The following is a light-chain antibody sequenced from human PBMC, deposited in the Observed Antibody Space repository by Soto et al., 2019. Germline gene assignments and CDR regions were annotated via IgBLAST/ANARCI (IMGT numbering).Light chain of an antibody. CDR3: QQYGSSPG. CDR1: QSVSSSY. CDR2: GAS. V-gene: IGKV3-20*01. J-gene: IGKJ5*01. Sequence: EIVLTQSPGTLSLSQGERATLSCRASQSVSSSYLAWYQQKPGQAPRLLIYGASSRATGIPDRFSGSGSGTDFTLTISRLEPEDFAVYYCQQYGSSPGFGQGTRLEIK.